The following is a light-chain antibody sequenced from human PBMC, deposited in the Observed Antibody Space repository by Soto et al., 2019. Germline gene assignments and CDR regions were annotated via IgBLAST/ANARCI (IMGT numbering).Light chain of an antibody. J-gene: IGLJ3*02. V-gene: IGLV2-8*01. CDR3: TSYVGNDIWV. CDR1: SSDVGAYKY. Sequence: QSALTQPPSASGSPGQSVTISCTGTSSDVGAYKYVSWYQQYPGKAPKLMIYEVTKRPSGVPDRFSGSKSGNTASLTVSGLQAEDEADYYCTSYVGNDIWVFCGGTKFTVL. CDR2: EVT.